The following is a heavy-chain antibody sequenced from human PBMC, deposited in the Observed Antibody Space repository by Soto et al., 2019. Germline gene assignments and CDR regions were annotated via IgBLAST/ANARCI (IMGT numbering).Heavy chain of an antibody. CDR3: ARGWAGTTWILPSFDY. Sequence: PGASLKISCKGSGYSFTSYWIGLVRQMPGKGLEWMGIIYPGDSDTRYSPSFQGQVTISADKSISTAYLQWSSLKASDTAMYYCARGWAGTTWILPSFDYWGQGTPVTVSS. D-gene: IGHD1-7*01. CDR2: IYPGDSDT. J-gene: IGHJ4*02. CDR1: GYSFTSYW. V-gene: IGHV5-51*01.